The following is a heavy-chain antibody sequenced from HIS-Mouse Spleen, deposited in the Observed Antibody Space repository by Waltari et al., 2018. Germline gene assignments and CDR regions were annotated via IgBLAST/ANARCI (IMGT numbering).Heavy chain of an antibody. CDR1: GGFIRSTLYY. Sequence: QLQLQESGPGLVKPSEPLSLTCTVSGGFIRSTLYYWGWIRQPPGKGLEWIGSIYYSGSTYYNPSLKSRVTISVDTSKNQFSLKLSSVTAADTAVYYCAREIPYSSSWYDWYFDLWGRGTLVTVSS. CDR3: AREIPYSSSWYDWYFDL. CDR2: IYYSGST. J-gene: IGHJ2*01. D-gene: IGHD6-13*01. V-gene: IGHV4-39*07.